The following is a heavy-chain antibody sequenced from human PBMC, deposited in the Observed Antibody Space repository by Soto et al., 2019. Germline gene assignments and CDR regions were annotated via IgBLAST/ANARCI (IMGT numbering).Heavy chain of an antibody. CDR2: IDPSDSYT. V-gene: IGHV5-10-1*01. CDR1: GYSFTTYW. Sequence: GESLKISCKESGYSFTTYWITWVRQMPGKGLEWMGKIDPSDSYTNYSPSFQGHVTISADKSISTAYLQWSSLKASDTAMYYCARPTLPLGGAHDGHDAFDIWGQGTMVTVSS. J-gene: IGHJ3*02. D-gene: IGHD3-16*01. CDR3: ARPTLPLGGAHDGHDAFDI.